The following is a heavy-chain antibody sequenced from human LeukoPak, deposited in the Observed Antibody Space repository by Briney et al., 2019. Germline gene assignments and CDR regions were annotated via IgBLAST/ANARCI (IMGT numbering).Heavy chain of an antibody. V-gene: IGHV1-69*06. D-gene: IGHD4-17*01. Sequence: GASVKVSCKASGDTFSSFAVSWVRQAPGQGLEWMGRIIPLFGTADYAQRYQGRVTISADNSLNTAHLELSSLTSEDTAVYYCASPYDYGDHYLDALHIWGQGTIVTVSS. CDR3: ASPYDYGDHYLDALHI. CDR2: IIPLFGTA. J-gene: IGHJ3*02. CDR1: GDTFSSFA.